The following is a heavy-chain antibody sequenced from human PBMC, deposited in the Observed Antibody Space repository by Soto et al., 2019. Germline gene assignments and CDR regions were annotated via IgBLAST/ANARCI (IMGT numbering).Heavy chain of an antibody. CDR1: GYTFTSYD. CDR3: ARWGGEPNYYYYGMDV. J-gene: IGHJ6*02. Sequence: ASVKVSCKASGYTFTSYDINWVRQATGQGLEWMGWMNPNSGNTGYAQKFQGRVTMTRNTSISTAYMELSSLRSEDTAVYYCARWGGEPNYYYYGMDVWGQGTKVTVSS. D-gene: IGHD3-10*01. CDR2: MNPNSGNT. V-gene: IGHV1-8*01.